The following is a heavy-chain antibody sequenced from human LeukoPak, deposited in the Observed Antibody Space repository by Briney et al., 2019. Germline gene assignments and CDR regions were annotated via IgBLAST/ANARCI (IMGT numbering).Heavy chain of an antibody. Sequence: GGSLRLSCEASGFTFSSFWMSWVRQAPGKGLEWVANIKQGGSEKYYGDSVKGRFTISRDNAKNSLFLYMNSLRGEDTAVYYCAREDAVSGGGEYFYYGMDVWGQGTTVTVSS. D-gene: IGHD3-10*01. CDR2: IKQGGSEK. J-gene: IGHJ6*02. V-gene: IGHV3-7*01. CDR1: GFTFSSFW. CDR3: AREDAVSGGGEYFYYGMDV.